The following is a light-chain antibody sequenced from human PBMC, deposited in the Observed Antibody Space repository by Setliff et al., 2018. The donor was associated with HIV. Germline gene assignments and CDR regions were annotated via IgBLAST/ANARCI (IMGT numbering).Light chain of an antibody. CDR3: CSYAGSRYV. J-gene: IGLJ1*01. Sequence: QSVLTQPASVSGSPGQSITISCTGTSSDVGGYNYVSWYQHYPGKAPKFMIYDVTTRPSGVSNRFSGSKSGNTASLTISGLQAEDEADYFCCSYAGSRYVFGTGTKVTVL. CDR1: SSDVGGYNY. CDR2: DVT. V-gene: IGLV2-14*03.